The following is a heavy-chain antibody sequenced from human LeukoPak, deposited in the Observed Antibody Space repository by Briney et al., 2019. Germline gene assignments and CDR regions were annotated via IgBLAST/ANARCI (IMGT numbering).Heavy chain of an antibody. J-gene: IGHJ6*02. CDR2: IYYSGST. V-gene: IGHV4-30-4*07. Sequence: PSQTLSLTCAVSGGSISSGGYSWSWIRQPPGKGLEWIGYIYYSGSTNYNPSLKSRVTISVDTSKNQFSLKLSSVTAADTAVYYCARFYYYYYGMDVWGQGTTVTVSS. CDR1: GGSISSGGYS. CDR3: ARFYYYYYGMDV.